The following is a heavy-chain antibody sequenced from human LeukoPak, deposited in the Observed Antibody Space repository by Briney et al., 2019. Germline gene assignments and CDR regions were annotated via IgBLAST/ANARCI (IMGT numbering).Heavy chain of an antibody. J-gene: IGHJ1*01. Sequence: PETLSLTCTVSGGSVSSSSYYWNWIRQSPGKGLEWIGYVYYSGSTNYNPSLKSRVTISIDTSKNQFSLKLSSVTAADTAVYYCARDRGYGSGSYYFQHWGQGTLVTVSS. CDR1: GGSVSSSSYY. D-gene: IGHD3-10*01. CDR3: ARDRGYGSGSYYFQH. V-gene: IGHV4-61*01. CDR2: VYYSGST.